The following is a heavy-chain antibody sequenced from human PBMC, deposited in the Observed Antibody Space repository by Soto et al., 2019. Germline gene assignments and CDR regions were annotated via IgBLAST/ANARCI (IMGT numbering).Heavy chain of an antibody. CDR3: ASDRRYYGSGSYYNARFDY. CDR1: GGSISSYY. Sequence: SETLSLTCTVSGGSISSYYWSWIRQPPGKGLEWIGYIYYSGSTNYNLSLKSRVTISVDTSKNQFSLKLSSVTAADTAVYYCASDRRYYGSGSYYNARFDYWGQGTLVTVSS. J-gene: IGHJ4*02. D-gene: IGHD3-10*01. V-gene: IGHV4-59*01. CDR2: IYYSGST.